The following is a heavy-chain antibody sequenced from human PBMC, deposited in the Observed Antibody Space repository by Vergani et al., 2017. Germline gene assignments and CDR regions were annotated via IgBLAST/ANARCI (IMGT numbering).Heavy chain of an antibody. J-gene: IGHJ4*02. V-gene: IGHV3-23*01. Sequence: EVQLLESGGGLVQPGGSLRLSCAASGFTFSSYAMSWVRQAPGKGLEWVSAISGSGVSTYYADSVKGRFTISRDNSKNTLYLQMNSLRVEDTAVYYCGRGSDNYNWGQGTLVTVSS. D-gene: IGHD5-24*01. CDR1: GFTFSSYA. CDR2: ISGSGVST. CDR3: GRGSDNYN.